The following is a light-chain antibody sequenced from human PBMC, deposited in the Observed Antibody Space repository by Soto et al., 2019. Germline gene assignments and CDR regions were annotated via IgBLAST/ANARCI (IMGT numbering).Light chain of an antibody. CDR1: QSISSW. CDR3: QQYNSLWT. J-gene: IGKJ1*01. Sequence: DIQMTQSPSTLSASVGDRVTITCRASQSISSWLAWYQQKPGKAPKLLIYKASSLESGVPSRFSGSGSGTEFNLTISSLQPDDFATYYCQQYNSLWTFGQGTKVDIK. V-gene: IGKV1-5*03. CDR2: KAS.